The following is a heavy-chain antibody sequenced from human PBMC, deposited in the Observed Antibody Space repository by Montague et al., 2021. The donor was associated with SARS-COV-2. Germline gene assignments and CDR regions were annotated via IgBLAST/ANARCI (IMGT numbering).Heavy chain of an antibody. D-gene: IGHD3-16*01. CDR3: VRYPNYDGLIGPLDF. CDR1: GVSITNYY. V-gene: IGHV4-59*08. Sequence: SETLSLTCTVSGVSITNYYWSWIRQPPGKGLEWVGNVLYNKGTNFNPSLKSRVAISVDTSKNQFSLRLTSVTAADTALYYCVRYPNYDGLIGPLDFWGQGTLVTVSS. J-gene: IGHJ4*02. CDR2: VLYNKGT.